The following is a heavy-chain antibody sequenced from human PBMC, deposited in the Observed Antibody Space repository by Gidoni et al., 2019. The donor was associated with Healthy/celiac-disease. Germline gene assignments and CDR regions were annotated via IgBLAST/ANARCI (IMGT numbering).Heavy chain of an antibody. CDR1: GFTFSSYG. CDR3: ARDPSGSYYPDY. CDR2: IWYDGSNK. J-gene: IGHJ4*02. V-gene: IGHV3-33*01. D-gene: IGHD1-26*01. Sequence: QVQLVESGGGVVQPGRSLRLSCAASGFTFSSYGMHWVRQAPGKGLEWVAVIWYDGSNKYYADSVKGRFTISRDNSKNTLYLQMNSLRAEDTAVYYCARDPSGSYYPDYWGQGTLVTVSS.